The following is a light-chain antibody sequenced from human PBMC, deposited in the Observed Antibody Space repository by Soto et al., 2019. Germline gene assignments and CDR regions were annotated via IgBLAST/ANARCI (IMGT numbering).Light chain of an antibody. CDR3: MVYDDGAVI. CDR2: STT. CDR1: TGTVTSGYF. V-gene: IGLV7-43*01. J-gene: IGLJ2*01. Sequence: QAVVTQEPSLTVSPGGTVTLTCASSTGTVTSGYFPNWFQQKPGQAPRALIYSTTSKYSWTPARFSGSLLGGKAALTLSGVQPEDEAEYYCMVYDDGAVIFGGGTQLTVL.